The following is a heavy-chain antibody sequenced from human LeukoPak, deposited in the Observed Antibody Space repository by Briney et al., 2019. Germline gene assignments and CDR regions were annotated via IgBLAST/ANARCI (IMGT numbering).Heavy chain of an antibody. J-gene: IGHJ4*02. V-gene: IGHV1-69*13. Sequence: SVTVSCKASGGTFSSYAISWVRQAPGQGLEWMGGIIPIFGTANYAQKFQGRVTITADESTSTAYMELSSLRSEDTAVYYCARDRSGLRSDYFDYWGQGTLVTVSS. D-gene: IGHD4-17*01. CDR3: ARDRSGLRSDYFDY. CDR1: GGTFSSYA. CDR2: IIPIFGTA.